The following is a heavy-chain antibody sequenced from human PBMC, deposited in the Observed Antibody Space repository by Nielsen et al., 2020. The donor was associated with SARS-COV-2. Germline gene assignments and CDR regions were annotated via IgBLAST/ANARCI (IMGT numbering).Heavy chain of an antibody. V-gene: IGHV3-30*04. Sequence: GESLKISCTASGFSFMTYNMHWVRQAPGKGLEWVAAILHYGGNVYHADSVKSRFTISRDNSRNTLYLQMNTLRPEDTAVYSCARDAYGDLIYGMDVWGRGTTVTVSS. CDR3: ARDAYGDLIYGMDV. CDR2: ILHYGGNV. D-gene: IGHD4-17*01. CDR1: GFSFMTYN. J-gene: IGHJ6*02.